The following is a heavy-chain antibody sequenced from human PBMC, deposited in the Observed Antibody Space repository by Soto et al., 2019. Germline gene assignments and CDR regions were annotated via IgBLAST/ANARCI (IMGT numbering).Heavy chain of an antibody. CDR2: INSDGTNT. J-gene: IGHJ4*02. CDR1: GFTFNNYW. CDR3: ARLPTLTTCGY. V-gene: IGHV3-74*01. Sequence: EVQLVESGGGLVQPGGSLRLSCAASGFTFNNYWMHWVRQAPGKGLVWVSRINSDGTNTSYADSVKGRFTISRDNAKNTLYLQMSGLRAEDTAVYYCARLPTLTTCGYWGQGTLVTVSS. D-gene: IGHD4-17*01.